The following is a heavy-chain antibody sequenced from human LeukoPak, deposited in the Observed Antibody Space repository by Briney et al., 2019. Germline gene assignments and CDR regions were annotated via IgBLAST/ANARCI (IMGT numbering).Heavy chain of an antibody. V-gene: IGHV1-18*01. CDR2: ISAYNGNT. CDR3: ARDRYYDSSGYYLPPDY. Sequence: ASVKVSCKASGYTFTSYGISWVRQAPGQRLEWMGWISAYNGNTNYAQKLQGRVTMTTDTSTSTAYMELRSLRSDDTAVYYCARDRYYDSSGYYLPPDYWGQGTLVTVSS. CDR1: GYTFTSYG. D-gene: IGHD3-22*01. J-gene: IGHJ4*02.